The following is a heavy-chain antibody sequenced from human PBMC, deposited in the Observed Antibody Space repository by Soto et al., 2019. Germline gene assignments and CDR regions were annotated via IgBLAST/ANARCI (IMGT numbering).Heavy chain of an antibody. CDR2: ISYDGSNK. J-gene: IGHJ4*02. Sequence: QVQLVESGGGVVQPGRSLRLSCAASGFTFSSYGMHWVRQAPGKGLEWVAVISYDGSNKYYADSVKGRFTISRDNSKNTLYLQMNSLRAEDTAVYYCAKDTGGGGKRGSHDYWGQGTLVTVSS. D-gene: IGHD2-15*01. V-gene: IGHV3-30*18. CDR1: GFTFSSYG. CDR3: AKDTGGGGKRGSHDY.